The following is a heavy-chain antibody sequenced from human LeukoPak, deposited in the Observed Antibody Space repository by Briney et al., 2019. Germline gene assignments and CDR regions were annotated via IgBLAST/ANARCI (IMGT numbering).Heavy chain of an antibody. D-gene: IGHD5-24*01. CDR3: ARATRNGYDY. J-gene: IGHJ4*02. Sequence: GRSLRLSCAASGFTFDDYAMHWVRQAPGKGLEWGSGISWNSGSIGYADSVKGRFTISRDNAKNSLYLQMNSLGVEDTAVYYCARATRNGYDYWGQGTLVTVSS. V-gene: IGHV3-9*01. CDR2: ISWNSGSI. CDR1: GFTFDDYA.